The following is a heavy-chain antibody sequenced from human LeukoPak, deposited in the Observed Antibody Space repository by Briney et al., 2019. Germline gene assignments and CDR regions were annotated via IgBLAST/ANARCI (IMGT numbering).Heavy chain of an antibody. J-gene: IGHJ4*02. CDR1: GFTFGSYG. Sequence: GGSLRLSCAASGFTFGSYGMHWVRQAPGKGLEWVTFIRSDGSNKYYADSVKGRFTISRDNSKNTLHLQMNSLRADDTAVYYCAKGGSSWSEIDYWGQGTLVTVSS. V-gene: IGHV3-30*02. D-gene: IGHD6-13*01. CDR2: IRSDGSNK. CDR3: AKGGSSWSEIDY.